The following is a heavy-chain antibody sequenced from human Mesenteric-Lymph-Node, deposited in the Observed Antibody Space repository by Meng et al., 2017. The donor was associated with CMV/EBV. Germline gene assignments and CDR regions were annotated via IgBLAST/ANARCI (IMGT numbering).Heavy chain of an antibody. J-gene: IGHJ4*02. CDR2: ISPYNGYT. D-gene: IGHD5-12*01. Sequence: ASVKVSCKASGYTFTTYRITWVRQAPGQGLEWMGWISPYNGYTDYAHKLQDRVTMTTDTSTRTAYMELRSLGSDDTAVYYCARVDIVAPYWGQGTLVTVSS. CDR3: ARVDIVAPY. V-gene: IGHV1-18*01. CDR1: GYTFTTYR.